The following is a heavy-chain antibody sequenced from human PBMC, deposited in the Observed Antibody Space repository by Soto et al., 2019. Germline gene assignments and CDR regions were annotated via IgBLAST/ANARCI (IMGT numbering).Heavy chain of an antibody. J-gene: IGHJ6*02. D-gene: IGHD6-19*01. V-gene: IGHV3-15*01. CDR1: GFTFSNAW. Sequence: EVQLVESGGGLVKPGGSLRLSCAASGFTFSNAWMSWVRQAPGKGLEWVGRIKSKTDGGTTDYAAPVKGRFTISRDDSKNTLYLQMNSLKTYDTAVYYCTTDPGSVAGLSNYFYGMDVWVQGTTNTVSS. CDR2: IKSKTDGGTT. CDR3: TTDPGSVAGLSNYFYGMDV.